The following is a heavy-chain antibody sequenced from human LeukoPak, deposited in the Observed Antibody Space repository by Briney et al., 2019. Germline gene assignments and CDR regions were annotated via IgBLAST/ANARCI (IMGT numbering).Heavy chain of an antibody. CDR1: GFTFDDYA. CDR3: AKDFEAAAGTGRWFDP. Sequence: GRSLRLSCAASGFTFDDYAMHWVRQAPGKGLEWVSGISWNSGSIGYADSVKGRFTISRDNAKNSLYLQMNSLRAEDTALSYCAKDFEAAAGTGRWFDPWGQGTLVTVSS. J-gene: IGHJ5*02. V-gene: IGHV3-9*01. D-gene: IGHD6-13*01. CDR2: ISWNSGSI.